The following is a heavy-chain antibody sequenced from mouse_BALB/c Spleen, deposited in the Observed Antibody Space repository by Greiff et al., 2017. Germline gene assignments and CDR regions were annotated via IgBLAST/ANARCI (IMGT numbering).Heavy chain of an antibody. CDR2: ISSGSSTI. CDR1: GFTFSSFG. Sequence: EVHLVESGGGLVQPGGSRKLSCAASGFTFSSFGMHWVRQAPEKGLEWVAYISSGSSTIYYADTVKGRFTISRDNPKNTLFLQMTSLRSEDTAMYYCARDDYDGGGFAYWGQGTLVTVSA. V-gene: IGHV5-17*02. J-gene: IGHJ3*01. D-gene: IGHD2-4*01. CDR3: ARDDYDGGGFAY.